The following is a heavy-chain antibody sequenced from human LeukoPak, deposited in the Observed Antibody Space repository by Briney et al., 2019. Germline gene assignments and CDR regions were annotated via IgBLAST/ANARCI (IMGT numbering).Heavy chain of an antibody. Sequence: SETLSLTCAVSGVPFSNYYWSWVRQSPRQGLEWIGEINHSGYTNYNPSLKSRVTMSIDTSKNQFSLILTSVTAADAGVYYCTRAVAGHPDWGQGTLVTVSS. J-gene: IGHJ4*02. CDR2: INHSGYT. V-gene: IGHV4-34*01. D-gene: IGHD6-19*01. CDR3: TRAVAGHPD. CDR1: GVPFSNYY.